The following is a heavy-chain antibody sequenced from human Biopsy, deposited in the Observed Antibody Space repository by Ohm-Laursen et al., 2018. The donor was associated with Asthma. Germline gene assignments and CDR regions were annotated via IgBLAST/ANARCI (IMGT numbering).Heavy chain of an antibody. J-gene: IGHJ4*02. CDR3: ARHWDWGSFFDY. CDR2: ISYTGSA. D-gene: IGHD7-27*01. Sequence: SETLSLTCTVSGGSMSSSSYYWGWIRQPPGKGLEWMGSISYTGSAYHNPSLKSRVTISVATSKNHFSRKLSSVTAADTAVYYCARHWDWGSFFDYWGQGTPVTVSS. V-gene: IGHV4-39*01. CDR1: GGSMSSSSYY.